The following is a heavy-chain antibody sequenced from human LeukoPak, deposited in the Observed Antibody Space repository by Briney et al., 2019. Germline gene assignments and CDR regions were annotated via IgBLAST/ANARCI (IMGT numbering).Heavy chain of an antibody. V-gene: IGHV3-9*01. CDR3: AKGGYYYGSGSYPDY. Sequence: HPGGSLRLSCAASGFTFDDYAMHWVRQAPGKGLEWVSGISWNSGSIGYADSVKGRFTISRDNAKNSLYLQMNSLRAEDTALYYCAKGGYYYGSGSYPDYRGQGTLVTVSS. CDR2: ISWNSGSI. D-gene: IGHD3-10*01. CDR1: GFTFDDYA. J-gene: IGHJ4*02.